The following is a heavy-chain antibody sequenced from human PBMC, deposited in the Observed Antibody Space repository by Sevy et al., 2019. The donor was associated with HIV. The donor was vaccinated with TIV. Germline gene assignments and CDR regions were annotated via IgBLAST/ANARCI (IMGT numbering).Heavy chain of an antibody. J-gene: IGHJ4*02. Sequence: GGSLRLSCAASGFTFSTYEMSWVRQAPGKGLEWISYISNSGTTKYYSDSVKGRFTISRDNAKKSLYLQMNSLRAEDTALYYCARDLPPSATTVAHFDYWGRGTLVTVSS. CDR2: ISNSGTTK. D-gene: IGHD4-17*01. CDR1: GFTFSTYE. CDR3: ARDLPPSATTVAHFDY. V-gene: IGHV3-48*03.